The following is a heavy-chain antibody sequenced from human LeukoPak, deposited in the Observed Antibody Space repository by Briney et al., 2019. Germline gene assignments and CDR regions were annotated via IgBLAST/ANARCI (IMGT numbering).Heavy chain of an antibody. CDR3: ASLRGTMVRGASGDFDY. Sequence: ASVKVSCKASGYTFTGYFMHWVRQAPGQGLEWMGWINPNTGGTNYAQKFQGRFTMTRDTSISTAYMELSRLRSDDTAVYYCASLRGTMVRGASGDFDYWGQGTLVTVSS. CDR2: INPNTGGT. V-gene: IGHV1-2*02. CDR1: GYTFTGYF. J-gene: IGHJ4*02. D-gene: IGHD3-10*01.